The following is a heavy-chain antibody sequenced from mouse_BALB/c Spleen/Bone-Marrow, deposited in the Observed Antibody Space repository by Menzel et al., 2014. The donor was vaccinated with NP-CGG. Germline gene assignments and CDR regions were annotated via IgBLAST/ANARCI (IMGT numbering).Heavy chain of an antibody. V-gene: IGHV14-3*02. CDR2: IDPAIFT. D-gene: IGHD2-14*01. Sequence: EVQLKQSGAELVKPGASVKLSCTASGFNIKDTYLHWVKQRPEQGLDWIGRIDPAIFTKYDPKFQGKATITADTSSNTAYLHLSSLTSEDTAVYYGASYRYGWYFDVWGAGTTVTVSS. CDR3: ASYRYGWYFDV. CDR1: GFNIKDTY. J-gene: IGHJ1*01.